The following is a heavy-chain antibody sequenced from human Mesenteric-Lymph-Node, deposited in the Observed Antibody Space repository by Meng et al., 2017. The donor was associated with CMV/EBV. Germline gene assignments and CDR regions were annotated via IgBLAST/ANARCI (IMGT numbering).Heavy chain of an antibody. CDR3: ARGPWELLDY. D-gene: IGHD1-26*01. Sequence: KVSCKASGYPFSDNHIHWVRQAPGRGLEWMGRMNPLTGATDYAQKFQGRVTMTRDTSISTAYMELSRLRSDDTAVYYWARGPWELLDYWGQGTLVTVSS. V-gene: IGHV1-2*06. CDR2: MNPLTGAT. CDR1: GYPFSDNH. J-gene: IGHJ4*02.